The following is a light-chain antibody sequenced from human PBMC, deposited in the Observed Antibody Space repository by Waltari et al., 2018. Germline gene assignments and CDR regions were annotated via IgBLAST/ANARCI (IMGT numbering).Light chain of an antibody. V-gene: IGKV3-20*01. Sequence: ETVLTQSPGTLSLSPGEGATLSCRASQSVSNNYLAWYQQRPGQAPRLLFTGAWIRATGIPDRFSGSGSGTDCTLTISRLEPEDFAVYYCQQYGNSPGTFGQGTRVEI. CDR1: QSVSNNY. CDR2: GAW. J-gene: IGKJ1*01. CDR3: QQYGNSPGT.